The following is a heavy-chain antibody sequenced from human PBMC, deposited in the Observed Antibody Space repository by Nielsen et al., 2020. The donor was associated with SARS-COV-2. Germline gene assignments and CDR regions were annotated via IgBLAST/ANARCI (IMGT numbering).Heavy chain of an antibody. V-gene: IGHV4-34*01. Sequence: ESLKISCAASGFTFSNAWMSWIRQPPGKGLEWIGEINHSGSTNYNPSLKSRVTISVDTSKNQFSLKLSSVTAADTAVYYCARATTTVTSRGGYYFDYWGQGTLVTVSS. CDR1: GFTFSNAW. CDR3: ARATTTVTSRGGYYFDY. J-gene: IGHJ4*02. D-gene: IGHD4-17*01. CDR2: INHSGST.